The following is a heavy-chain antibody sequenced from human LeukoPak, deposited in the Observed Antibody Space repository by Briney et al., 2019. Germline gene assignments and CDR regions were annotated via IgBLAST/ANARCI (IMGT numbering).Heavy chain of an antibody. D-gene: IGHD2-2*01. CDR2: ISAYNGNT. CDR3: ARGYCRSTSCYADAFDI. J-gene: IGHJ3*02. CDR1: GYTFTSYG. Sequence: ASVKVSCKASGYTFTSYGISWVRQAPGQGLEWTGWISAYNGNTNYAQKLQGRVTMTTDTSTSTAYMELRSLRSDDTAVYYCARGYCRSTSCYADAFDIWGQGTMVTVSS. V-gene: IGHV1-18*01.